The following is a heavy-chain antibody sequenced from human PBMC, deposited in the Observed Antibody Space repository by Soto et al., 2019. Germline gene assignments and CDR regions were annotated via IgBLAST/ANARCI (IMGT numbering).Heavy chain of an antibody. CDR3: AADLECISTSCYGDYYYGMDV. D-gene: IGHD2-2*01. J-gene: IGHJ6*02. Sequence: SVKVSCKASGFTFTSSAVQWVRQARGQRLEWIGWIVVGSGNTNYAQKFQERVTITRDMSTSTAYMELSSLRSEDTAVYYCAADLECISTSCYGDYYYGMDVWG. V-gene: IGHV1-58*01. CDR1: GFTFTSSA. CDR2: IVVGSGNT.